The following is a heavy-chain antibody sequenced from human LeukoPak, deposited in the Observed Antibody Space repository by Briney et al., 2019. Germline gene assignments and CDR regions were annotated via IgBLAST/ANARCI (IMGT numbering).Heavy chain of an antibody. CDR1: GFTFSNYG. CDR3: AKGVASSIWNAMDV. D-gene: IGHD1-1*01. J-gene: IGHJ4*02. V-gene: IGHV3-30*18. CDR2: ISDDARNE. Sequence: GGSLRLSCAASGFTFSNYGMNWVRQAPGKGLEWVAVISDDARNEDYTDSVKGRFTISRDNSKNILYLQMNSLRVEDTAVYYCAKGVASSIWNAMDVWGQGTLVTVSS.